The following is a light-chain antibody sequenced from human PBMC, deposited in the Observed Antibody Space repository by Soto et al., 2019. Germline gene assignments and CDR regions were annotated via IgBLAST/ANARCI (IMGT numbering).Light chain of an antibody. CDR2: DVS. J-gene: IGLJ2*01. Sequence: QXALTQPRSVSGSPGQSVTISCTGTSSDIGGYNYVSWYQQHPGKAPKFVIYDVSKRPSGVPDRFSGSKSGNTASLTISGLQAEDEADYSCCSYAHSYVIFGEATKVTVL. CDR1: SSDIGGYNY. V-gene: IGLV2-11*01. CDR3: CSYAHSYVI.